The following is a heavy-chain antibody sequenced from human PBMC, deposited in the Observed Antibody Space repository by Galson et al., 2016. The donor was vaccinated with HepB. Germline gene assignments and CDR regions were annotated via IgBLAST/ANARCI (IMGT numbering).Heavy chain of an antibody. Sequence: SCKASGSTFTNYGISWVRQAPGQGLEWMGWISAYNGDTTYAQKFRGRVTMITDTSTSTAYMELRSLRSDDTAVYYCAKGMGVWGQGTTVTVSS. CDR3: AKGMGV. J-gene: IGHJ6*02. CDR1: GSTFTNYG. CDR2: ISAYNGDT. V-gene: IGHV1-18*01.